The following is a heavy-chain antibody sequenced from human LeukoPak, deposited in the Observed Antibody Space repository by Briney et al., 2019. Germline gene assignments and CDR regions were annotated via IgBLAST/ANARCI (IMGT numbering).Heavy chain of an antibody. D-gene: IGHD1-26*01. CDR2: IYNTGST. CDR1: GGSISIYY. CDR3: ARDGGGTGRPFDF. Sequence: SETLSLTCTVSGGSISIYYWNWIRQPAGKGLEWIGRIYNTGSTNYNPSLKSRVTMSVATSNNRHSLNLSPVTAADTAVYYCARDGGGTGRPFDFWGQGTLVTVSS. V-gene: IGHV4-4*07. J-gene: IGHJ4*02.